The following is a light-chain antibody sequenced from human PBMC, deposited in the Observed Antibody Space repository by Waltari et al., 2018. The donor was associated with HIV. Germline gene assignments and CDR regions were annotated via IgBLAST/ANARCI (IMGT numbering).Light chain of an antibody. CDR2: DDN. CDR3: QSYVASNDVI. J-gene: IGLJ2*01. Sequence: NFMLTQPHSVSESPGKTVTISCTRSSGRLASNYVQWYQQRPGGAPTTVIYDDNQRPSGVPDQFSGSIDSSSNSAALTSSGRKTDDEAVYDGQSYVASNDVIVGGGTTLTVL. V-gene: IGLV6-57*04. CDR1: SGRLASNY.